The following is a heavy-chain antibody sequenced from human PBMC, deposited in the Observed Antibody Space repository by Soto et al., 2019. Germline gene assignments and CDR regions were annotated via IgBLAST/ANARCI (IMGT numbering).Heavy chain of an antibody. Sequence: SETLSLTCTVSGGSIGGFYWSWVRQPPGKGLEWIGYIYYDGSTNYNPSLKSRVTISVDTSKNQFSLKLSSVTAADTAVYYCASFYDFWSGPTNYYYMDVWGKGTTVTVSS. CDR1: GGSIGGFY. D-gene: IGHD3-3*01. CDR3: ASFYDFWSGPTNYYYMDV. V-gene: IGHV4-59*12. J-gene: IGHJ6*03. CDR2: IYYDGST.